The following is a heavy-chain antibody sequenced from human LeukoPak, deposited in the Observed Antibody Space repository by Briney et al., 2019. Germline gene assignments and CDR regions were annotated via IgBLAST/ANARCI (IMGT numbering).Heavy chain of an antibody. D-gene: IGHD2-2*01. CDR2: IYHSGST. V-gene: IGHV4-30-2*01. CDR3: ARAHRHYCSGTSCSTNWFDP. CDR1: GGSISSGGYY. Sequence: SETLSLTCTVSGGSISSGGYYWSWIRQPPGKGLEWIGYIYHSGSTYYNPSLKSRVTISVDRSKNQFSLKLSSVTAADTAVYYCARAHRHYCSGTSCSTNWFDPWGQGTLVTVSS. J-gene: IGHJ5*02.